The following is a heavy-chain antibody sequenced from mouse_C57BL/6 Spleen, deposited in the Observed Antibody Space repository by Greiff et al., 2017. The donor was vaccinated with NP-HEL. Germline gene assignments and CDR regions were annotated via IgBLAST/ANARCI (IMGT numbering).Heavy chain of an antibody. CDR3: ARDYSNYLYYFDY. CDR2: ISDGGSYT. Sequence: EVMLVESGGGLVKPGGSLKLSCAASGFTFSSYAMSWVRQTPGKRLEWVATISDGGSYTYYPDNVTGRFTISRDNAKNNLYLEMSHLKSEDTAMDYCARDYSNYLYYFDYWGQGTTLTVSS. CDR1: GFTFSSYA. V-gene: IGHV5-4*01. D-gene: IGHD2-5*01. J-gene: IGHJ2*01.